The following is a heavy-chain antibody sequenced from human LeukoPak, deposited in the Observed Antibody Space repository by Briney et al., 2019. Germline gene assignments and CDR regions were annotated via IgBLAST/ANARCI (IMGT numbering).Heavy chain of an antibody. Sequence: SETLSLTCTVSGGSINSYYWSWIRQPPGKGLEWIGYIYYSGSTNYNPSLKSRVTISVDTSKNQFSLKLSSVTAADTAVYYCARGEVYYRFDYWGQGTLVTVSS. J-gene: IGHJ4*02. V-gene: IGHV4-59*08. CDR2: IYYSGST. CDR3: ARGEVYYRFDY. D-gene: IGHD3-16*01. CDR1: GGSINSYY.